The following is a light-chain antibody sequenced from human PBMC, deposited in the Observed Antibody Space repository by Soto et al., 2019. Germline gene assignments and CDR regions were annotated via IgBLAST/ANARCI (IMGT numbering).Light chain of an antibody. Sequence: QYGLTQPPSASGSPGQSVTISCTGTSSDVGNYNDVSWYQQHPGKAPKLMIYEVNKRPSGVPDRFSGSKSGNTASLSVSGLQAEDEADYFCSAYAGSNDFVVFGGGTKVTVL. J-gene: IGLJ2*01. CDR1: SSDVGNYND. V-gene: IGLV2-8*01. CDR3: SAYAGSNDFVV. CDR2: EVN.